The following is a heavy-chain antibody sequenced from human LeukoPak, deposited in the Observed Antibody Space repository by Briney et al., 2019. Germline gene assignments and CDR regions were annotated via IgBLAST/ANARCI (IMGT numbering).Heavy chain of an antibody. J-gene: IGHJ4*02. Sequence: SQTLSLTCAISGDSVSSNSAAWNWIRLSPSRGLEWLGRTFYRSTWYNDYSESVKSRITINPDTSENQFSLHLNSLTPEDTAVYYRARASSSWYVGDYFDHWGQGTQVTVSS. D-gene: IGHD6-13*01. CDR1: GDSVSSNSAA. V-gene: IGHV6-1*01. CDR3: ARASSSWYVGDYFDH. CDR2: TFYRSTWYN.